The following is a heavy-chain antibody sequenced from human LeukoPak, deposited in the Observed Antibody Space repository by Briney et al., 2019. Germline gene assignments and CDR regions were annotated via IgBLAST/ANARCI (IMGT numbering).Heavy chain of an antibody. V-gene: IGHV3-21*01. CDR1: GFSFSTYS. CDR3: ASHFWNYYRIDY. CDR2: ISGSGSYI. Sequence: GGSLRLSCGASGFSFSTYSMNWARQAPGKGLEWVSSISGSGSYIYYADSVKGRFTISRDNAKNSLYLQMNSLRAEDTAIYYCASHFWNYYRIDYWGQGTLVTVSS. J-gene: IGHJ4*02. D-gene: IGHD3-3*02.